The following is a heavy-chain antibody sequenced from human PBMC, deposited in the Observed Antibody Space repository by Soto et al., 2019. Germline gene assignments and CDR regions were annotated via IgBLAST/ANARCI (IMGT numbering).Heavy chain of an antibody. CDR2: IWYDGSNK. J-gene: IGHJ6*02. V-gene: IGHV3-33*01. Sequence: QVQLVESGGGVVQPGRSLRLSCAASGFTFSSYGMHWVRQAPGKGLEWVAVIWYDGSNKYYADSVKGRFTISRDNSKNTLYLQMNSLRAEDTAVYYCARDPSGSYDWGGYYYYYGMDVWGQGTTVTVSS. CDR3: ARDPSGSYDWGGYYYYYGMDV. D-gene: IGHD1-26*01. CDR1: GFTFSSYG.